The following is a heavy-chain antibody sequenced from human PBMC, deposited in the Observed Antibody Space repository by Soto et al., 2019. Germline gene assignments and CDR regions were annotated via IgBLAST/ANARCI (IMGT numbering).Heavy chain of an antibody. V-gene: IGHV3-15*01. CDR1: GFTFSNAW. CDR3: TTDPLGGSGWSLCDY. D-gene: IGHD6-13*01. CDR2: IKSKTT. J-gene: IGHJ4*02. Sequence: EVQLVESGGGLVKPGGSLRLSCAASGFTFSNAWMSWVRQAPGKGLEWVGRIKSKTTDYAAPVKGRFTISRDDSKNTLYMQRNSLKAEVTAVYYGTTDPLGGSGWSLCDYWGQGTLVTVSS.